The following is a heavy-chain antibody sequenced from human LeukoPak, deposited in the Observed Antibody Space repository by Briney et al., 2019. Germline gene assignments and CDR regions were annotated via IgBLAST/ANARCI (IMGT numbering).Heavy chain of an antibody. J-gene: IGHJ4*02. CDR1: GYTFTSYA. CDR3: ARDRYGDGFAHLDY. D-gene: IGHD5-24*01. CDR2: ITPTDGT. V-gene: IGHV1-2*02. Sequence: ASVKVSCKASGYTFTSYAIHWVRQAPGQGLEWMGWITPTDGTNYPQKFQRRVAITWDTSITTAYMDLGRLTSDDTAVYYCARDRYGDGFAHLDYWGQGALVTVSS.